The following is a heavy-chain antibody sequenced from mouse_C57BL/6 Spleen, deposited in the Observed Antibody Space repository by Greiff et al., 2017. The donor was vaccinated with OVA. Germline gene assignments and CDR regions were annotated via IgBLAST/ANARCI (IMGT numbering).Heavy chain of an antibody. D-gene: IGHD2-3*01. CDR1: GFTFSSYA. J-gene: IGHJ4*01. CDR2: ISSGGDYI. Sequence: EVKLVESGEGLVKPGGSLKLSCAASGFTFSSYAMSWVRQTPEKRLEWVAYISSGGDYIYYADTVKGRFTISRDTASNTLYLQMSSLKSEDTAMDDCTSDPSDGYSTRAMDYWGQGTSVTVSA. V-gene: IGHV5-9-1*02. CDR3: TSDPSDGYSTRAMDY.